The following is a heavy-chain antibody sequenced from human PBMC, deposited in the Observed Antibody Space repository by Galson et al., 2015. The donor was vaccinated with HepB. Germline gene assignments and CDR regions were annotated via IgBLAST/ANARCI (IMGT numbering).Heavy chain of an antibody. J-gene: IGHJ5*02. CDR2: IIPVYGSA. CDR3: ARLVEVAASGDNPFDH. Sequence: SVMVSGKASGGMFGNYVISWGRQGPVEGVERMGVIIPVYGSANYAKKVQGRVPFTADASTSTAYIEIASIKSGDTATYYSARLVEVAASGDNPFDHWGQGTLVTVSS. V-gene: IGHV1-69*13. CDR1: GGMFGNYV. D-gene: IGHD2-21*02.